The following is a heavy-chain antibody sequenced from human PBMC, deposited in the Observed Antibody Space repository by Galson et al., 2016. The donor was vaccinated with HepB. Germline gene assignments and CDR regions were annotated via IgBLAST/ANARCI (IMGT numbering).Heavy chain of an antibody. Sequence: SVKVSCKASGYTFTSYGISWVRQAPGQGLEWMGWISVDNGNTNYAQKLQGRVTTTRDTSTNTAYMELSSLRLEDTAVYYCARIWVRDGLDYWGQGTLVTVSS. CDR3: ARIWVRDGLDY. D-gene: IGHD3-10*01. CDR1: GYTFTSYG. J-gene: IGHJ4*02. CDR2: ISVDNGNT. V-gene: IGHV1-18*04.